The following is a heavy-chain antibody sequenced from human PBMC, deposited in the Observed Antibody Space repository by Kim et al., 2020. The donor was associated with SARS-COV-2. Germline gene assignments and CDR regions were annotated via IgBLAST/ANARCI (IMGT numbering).Heavy chain of an antibody. CDR2: MNPNSGNT. D-gene: IGHD2-15*01. Sequence: ASVKVSCKASGYTFTSYDINWVRQATGQGLEWMGWMNPNSGNTGYAQKFQGRVTMTRNTSISTAYMELSSLRSEDTAVYYCARGLGGYCSGGSCAEDDYWGQGTLVTVSS. CDR3: ARGLGGYCSGGSCAEDDY. J-gene: IGHJ4*02. V-gene: IGHV1-8*01. CDR1: GYTFTSYD.